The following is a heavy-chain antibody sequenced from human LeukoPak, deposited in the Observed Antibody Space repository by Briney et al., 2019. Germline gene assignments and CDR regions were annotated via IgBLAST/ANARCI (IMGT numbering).Heavy chain of an antibody. CDR3: ARESAGSLHDSTAAFHY. D-gene: IGHD2-8*02. Sequence: PSETLSLTCSVSGDSVTSTYWSWIRQPPRQGLEWIAYGHHSESSNYNPSFRSRVIIPVDTSRNQFSLRLSSVTAADTAIYYCARESAGSLHDSTAAFHYWGQGILVIVSS. CDR1: GDSVTSTY. CDR2: GHHSESS. J-gene: IGHJ4*02. V-gene: IGHV4-59*02.